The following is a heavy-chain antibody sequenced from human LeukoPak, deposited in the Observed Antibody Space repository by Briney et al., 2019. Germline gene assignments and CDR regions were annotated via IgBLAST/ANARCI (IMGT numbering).Heavy chain of an antibody. CDR3: ARDEDGDQDFDY. Sequence: PGGSLRLSCAASGFTFSSYGMTWVRQAPGQGLEWVSHISSGGHVISYEDSVKGRFIISRDDAESSLYLQMNSLRAEDTAVYYCARDEDGDQDFDYWGQGTLVTVSS. V-gene: IGHV3-48*03. J-gene: IGHJ4*02. CDR1: GFTFSSYG. D-gene: IGHD7-27*01. CDR2: ISSGGHVI.